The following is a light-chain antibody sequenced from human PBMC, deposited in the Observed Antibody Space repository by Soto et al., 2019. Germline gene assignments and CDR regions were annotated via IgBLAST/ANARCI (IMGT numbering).Light chain of an antibody. CDR2: GNS. CDR1: SSNIGAGYD. Sequence: QAVVTQPPSVSGAPGQRVTISCTGSSSNIGAGYDVHWYQQLPGTAPKLLIYGNSNRPSGVPDRFSGPKSGTSASLAITGLQAEDEADYYCQSYDSSLSGVVFGGGTKVTVL. V-gene: IGLV1-40*01. CDR3: QSYDSSLSGVV. J-gene: IGLJ2*01.